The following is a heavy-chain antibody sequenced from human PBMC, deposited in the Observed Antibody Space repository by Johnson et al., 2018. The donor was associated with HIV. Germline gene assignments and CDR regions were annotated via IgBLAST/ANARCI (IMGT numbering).Heavy chain of an antibody. J-gene: IGHJ3*02. Sequence: QVKLVESGGGVVQPGKSLTLSCAASGFTFSTYGMHWVRQAPGKGLEWVAVISYDGTYEFYADSVKGRFTISRDNSKSTLYLQMIILRPKDTAMYYCASGVTARAPLLIWGQGTMVTVSS. V-gene: IGHV3-30*03. CDR1: GFTFSTYG. CDR2: ISYDGTYE. CDR3: ASGVTARAPLLI. D-gene: IGHD6-6*01.